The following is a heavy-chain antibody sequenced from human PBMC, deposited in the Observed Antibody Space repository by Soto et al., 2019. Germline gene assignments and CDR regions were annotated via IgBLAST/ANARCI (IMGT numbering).Heavy chain of an antibody. J-gene: IGHJ5*02. CDR3: AREALRELGDWFDP. V-gene: IGHV4-30-4*01. Sequence: PSETLSLTCTVSGGSISSGDYYWSWIRQPPGKGLEWIGYIYYSGSTYYNPSLKSRVTISVDTSKNQFSLKLSSVTAADTAVYYCAREALRELGDWFDPWGQGTLVTVSS. CDR1: GGSISSGDYY. D-gene: IGHD1-7*01. CDR2: IYYSGST.